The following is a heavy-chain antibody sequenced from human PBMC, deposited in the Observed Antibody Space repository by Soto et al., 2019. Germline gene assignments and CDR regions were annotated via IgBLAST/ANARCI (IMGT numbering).Heavy chain of an antibody. J-gene: IGHJ6*02. D-gene: IGHD3-16*01. Sequence: GGSLRLSCAASGFTFSNYNMNLVRQAPGKGLEWVSSISRCSSTIYYADSVKGRFTISRDNGKNSLSLQMNSLRDEDTAVYYCARRLATALLDVWGQGTTVTVSS. V-gene: IGHV3-48*02. CDR3: ARRLATALLDV. CDR1: GFTFSNYN. CDR2: ISRCSSTI.